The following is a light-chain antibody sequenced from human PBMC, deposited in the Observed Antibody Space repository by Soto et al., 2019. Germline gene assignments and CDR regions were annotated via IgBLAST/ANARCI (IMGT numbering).Light chain of an antibody. CDR3: TSYAGSSIPVV. CDR2: DVT. Sequence: QSALTQPPSASGSPGQSVTISCTGASSDVGKYNFVSWYQQHPGKAPKLMIYDVTERPSGVPDRFSGSKSGNTPSLTVSGLQAEDEADYYCTSYAGSSIPVVFGGGTKLTVL. CDR1: SSDVGKYNF. V-gene: IGLV2-8*01. J-gene: IGLJ2*01.